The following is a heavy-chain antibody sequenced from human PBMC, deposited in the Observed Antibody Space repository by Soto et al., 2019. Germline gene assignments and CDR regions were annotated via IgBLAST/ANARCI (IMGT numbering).Heavy chain of an antibody. D-gene: IGHD3-10*01. V-gene: IGHV4-59*08. CDR3: ARQAQDYYGSGSYYNNWFDP. J-gene: IGHJ5*02. CDR1: GGSISSYY. CDR2: IYYSGST. Sequence: SETLSLTCTVSGGSISSYYWSWIRQPPGKGLEWIGYIYYSGSTNYNPSLKSRVTISVDTSKNQFSLKLSSVTAADTAVYYCARQAQDYYGSGSYYNNWFDPWGQGTMVTVSS.